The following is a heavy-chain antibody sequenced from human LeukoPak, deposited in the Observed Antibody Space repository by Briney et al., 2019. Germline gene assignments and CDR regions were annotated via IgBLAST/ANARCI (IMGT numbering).Heavy chain of an antibody. J-gene: IGHJ6*03. V-gene: IGHV4-61*02. CDR2: IYTSGST. CDR1: GGSISSGSYY. CDR3: ARDSLLPSAMGYYYMDV. D-gene: IGHD2-2*01. Sequence: SETLSLTCTVSGGSISSGSYYWSWIRQPAGKGLEWIGRIYTSGSTNHNPSLKSRLTISVDTSNNQFSLKLSSVTAADTALYYCARDSLLPSAMGYYYMDVWGKGTTVTVSS.